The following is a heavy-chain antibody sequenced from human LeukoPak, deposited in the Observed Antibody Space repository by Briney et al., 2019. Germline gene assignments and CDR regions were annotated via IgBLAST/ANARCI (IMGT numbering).Heavy chain of an antibody. Sequence: GGSLRLSCAASGFTLRGSAMSWVRQAPGKGLEWVSAISGDGGTISYAASVRGRFTISRDNAKNTLFLQMSSLRAGDTALYYCAKELYGNPSGYWGQGTRVTVSS. CDR1: GFTLRGSA. CDR2: ISGDGGTI. V-gene: IGHV3-23*01. CDR3: AKELYGNPSGY. D-gene: IGHD2-8*01. J-gene: IGHJ4*02.